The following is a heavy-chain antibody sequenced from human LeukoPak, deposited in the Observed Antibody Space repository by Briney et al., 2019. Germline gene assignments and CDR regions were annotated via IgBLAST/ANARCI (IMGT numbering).Heavy chain of an antibody. CDR2: INHSGST. V-gene: IGHV4-34*01. Sequence: PSETLSLTCAVYGGSFSGYYWSWIRQPPGKGLEWIGEINHSGSTNYNPSLKSRVTISVDTSKNQFSLKLSSVTAADTAVYYCARTSNYYGSGGYYGPGDYWGQGTLVTVSS. J-gene: IGHJ4*02. CDR1: GGSFSGYY. D-gene: IGHD3-10*01. CDR3: ARTSNYYGSGGYYGPGDY.